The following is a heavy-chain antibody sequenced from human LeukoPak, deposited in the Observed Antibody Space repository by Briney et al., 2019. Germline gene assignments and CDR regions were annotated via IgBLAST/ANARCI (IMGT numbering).Heavy chain of an antibody. J-gene: IGHJ4*02. CDR2: ISGSGGST. D-gene: IGHD5-18*01. Sequence: GGSLTLSCAASGFTFSSYSMSWVRQAPGKGLEWVSAISGSGGSTYYADSVKGRFTISRDNAKNSLYLQMNSLRAEDTALYYCAKARGYSYGLTTGDFDYWGQGTLVTVSS. CDR1: GFTFSSYS. V-gene: IGHV3-23*01. CDR3: AKARGYSYGLTTGDFDY.